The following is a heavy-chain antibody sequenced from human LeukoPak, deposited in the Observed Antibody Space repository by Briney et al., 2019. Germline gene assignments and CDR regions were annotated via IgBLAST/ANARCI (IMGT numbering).Heavy chain of an antibody. CDR2: INPNSGGT. D-gene: IGHD4-17*01. Sequence: ASVKVSCKASGYTFTGYYMHWVRQAPGQGLEWMGWINPNSGGTNYAQKFQGRVTMTRDTSISTAYMELSRLRSDDTAVYYCARDAGDRYGDYVAYFDYSGQGTLSPSPQ. CDR1: GYTFTGYY. J-gene: IGHJ4*02. V-gene: IGHV1-2*02. CDR3: ARDAGDRYGDYVAYFDY.